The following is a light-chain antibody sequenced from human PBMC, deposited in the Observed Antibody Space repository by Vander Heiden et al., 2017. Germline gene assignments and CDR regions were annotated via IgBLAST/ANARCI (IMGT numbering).Light chain of an antibody. J-gene: IGKJ3*01. Sequence: IRLTQSPSFLSASVGDRVTITSRPRQEVSRYLAWYQQKPGKAPKLLIYSAATLQSGVPSRFSGSGSGTEFTLTISILQPEDFATYYCQQSNSFPIYSFGPGSRVDFK. V-gene: IGKV1-9*01. CDR1: QEVSRY. CDR3: QQSNSFPIYS. CDR2: SAA.